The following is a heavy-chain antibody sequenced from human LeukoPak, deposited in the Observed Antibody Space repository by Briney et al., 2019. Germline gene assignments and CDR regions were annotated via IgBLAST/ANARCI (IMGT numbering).Heavy chain of an antibody. Sequence: GGSLRLSCAASGFTFSSYSMNWVRQAPGKGLEWISYITTSSSAIYFADSVKGLFTISRDNAKNSLYLHMNILRDEDTAVYYCVRDRFFAFDIWGQGTTVTVSS. D-gene: IGHD3-10*01. V-gene: IGHV3-48*02. CDR2: ITTSSSAI. CDR1: GFTFSSYS. CDR3: VRDRFFAFDI. J-gene: IGHJ3*02.